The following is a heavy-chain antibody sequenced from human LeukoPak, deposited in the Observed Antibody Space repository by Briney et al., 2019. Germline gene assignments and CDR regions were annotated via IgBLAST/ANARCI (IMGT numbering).Heavy chain of an antibody. D-gene: IGHD1-26*01. CDR3: AREEALGSGSFDY. CDR2: IYYSGST. CDR1: GGSISTYY. J-gene: IGHJ4*02. V-gene: IGHV4-59*01. Sequence: SETLSLTCTVSGGSISTYYWSWIRQPPRKGLEWIGYIYYSGSTSYNPSLKSRVTISVDTSKNQFSLKLSSVTAADTAVYYCAREEALGSGSFDYWGQGTLVTVSS.